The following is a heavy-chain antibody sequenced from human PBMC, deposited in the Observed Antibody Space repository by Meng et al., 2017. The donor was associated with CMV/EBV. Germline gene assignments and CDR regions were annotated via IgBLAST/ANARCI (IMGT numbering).Heavy chain of an antibody. Sequence: GESLKISCAASGFTFSSYEMNWVRQAPGKGLEWVSYISSSGSTIYYADSVKGRFTISRDNAKNSLYLQMKRLRAEDTAVYYCASWGGVVPADYWGQGTLVTVSS. CDR2: ISSSGSTI. CDR1: GFTFSSYE. D-gene: IGHD2-2*01. V-gene: IGHV3-48*03. CDR3: ASWGGVVPADY. J-gene: IGHJ4*02.